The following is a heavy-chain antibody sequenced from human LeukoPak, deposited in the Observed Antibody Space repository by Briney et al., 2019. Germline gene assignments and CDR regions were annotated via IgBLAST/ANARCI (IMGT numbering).Heavy chain of an antibody. D-gene: IGHD6-13*01. CDR2: FDPEDGET. J-gene: IGHJ4*02. Sequence: ASVKVSCKASGYTFTSYYMHWVRQAPGKGLEWMGGFDPEDGETIYAQKFQGRVTMTEDTSTDTAYMELSSLRSEDTAVYYCATDPLPAAGDYWGQGTLVTVSS. CDR3: ATDPLPAAGDY. CDR1: GYTFTSYY. V-gene: IGHV1-24*01.